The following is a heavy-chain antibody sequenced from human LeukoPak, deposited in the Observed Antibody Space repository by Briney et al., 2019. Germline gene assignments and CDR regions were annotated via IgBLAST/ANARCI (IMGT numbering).Heavy chain of an antibody. D-gene: IGHD5-18*01. Sequence: SETLSLTCTVSGGSISSYYWSWIRQPPGKELEWIGYIYYSGSTNYNPSLKSRVTISVDTSKNQFSLKLSSVSAADTAVYYCARSPYNYGYSYFDYWGQGTLVTVSS. CDR1: GGSISSYY. CDR3: ARSPYNYGYSYFDY. J-gene: IGHJ4*02. V-gene: IGHV4-59*01. CDR2: IYYSGST.